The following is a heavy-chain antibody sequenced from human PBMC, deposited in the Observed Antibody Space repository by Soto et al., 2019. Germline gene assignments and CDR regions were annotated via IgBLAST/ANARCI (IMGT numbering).Heavy chain of an antibody. Sequence: QVQLVQSGAEVKKPGASVKVSCKASGYTVTSYGISWVRQAPEQGLEWMGWISAYNGKTNYAQKLQGRVTMTTDTSTSTAYMELRSLRSDDTAVYYCVVAAQPYYFDYWGQGTLVTVSS. D-gene: IGHD2-15*01. CDR3: VVAAQPYYFDY. CDR1: GYTVTSYG. J-gene: IGHJ4*02. CDR2: ISAYNGKT. V-gene: IGHV1-18*01.